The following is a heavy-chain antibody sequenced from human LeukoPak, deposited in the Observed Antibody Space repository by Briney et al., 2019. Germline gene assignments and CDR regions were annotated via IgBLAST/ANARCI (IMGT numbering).Heavy chain of an antibody. CDR2: IIPIFGTA. D-gene: IGHD2-15*01. CDR3: ARDRSPLRSCSGGSCGAFDI. V-gene: IGHV1-69*13. Sequence: GASVKVSCKASGGTFSSYAISWVRQAPGQGLEWMGGIIPIFGTANYAQKFQGRVTITADESTSTAYMELSSLRSEDTAVYYCARDRSPLRSCSGGSCGAFDIWGQGTMVTVSS. CDR1: GGTFSSYA. J-gene: IGHJ3*02.